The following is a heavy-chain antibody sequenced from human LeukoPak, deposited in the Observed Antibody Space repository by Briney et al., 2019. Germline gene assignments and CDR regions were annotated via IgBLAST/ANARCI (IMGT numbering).Heavy chain of an antibody. CDR3: ARDRVTFDAFDI. V-gene: IGHV4-59*02. D-gene: IGHD4-23*01. Sequence: PSETLSLTCTVSGGSVNSDYWNWIRQPPGKGLEWIGYTYYSGSTNYNPSLRGRVTISVDTSKNQFSLKLNSVTAADTAVYYCARDRVTFDAFDIWGQGTMVTVSS. CDR1: GGSVNSDY. J-gene: IGHJ3*02. CDR2: TYYSGST.